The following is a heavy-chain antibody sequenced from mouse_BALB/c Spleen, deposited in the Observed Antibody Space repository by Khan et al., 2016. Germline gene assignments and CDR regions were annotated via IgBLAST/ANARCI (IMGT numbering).Heavy chain of an antibody. J-gene: IGHJ3*01. CDR3: ATTVVAPRFAY. Sequence: EVQLQESGPGLVKPSQSLSLTCTVTGYSITSDYAWNWIRQFSGNKLEWMGYISYSGSTSYNPSFKSRISITRDTSKNQFFLQLNSVTTEDTATCYCATTVVAPRFAYWGQGTLITVSA. D-gene: IGHD1-1*01. CDR1: GYSITSDYA. CDR2: ISYSGST. V-gene: IGHV3-2*02.